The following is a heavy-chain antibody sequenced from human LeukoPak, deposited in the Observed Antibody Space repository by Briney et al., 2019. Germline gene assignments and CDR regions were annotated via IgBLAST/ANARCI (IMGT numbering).Heavy chain of an antibody. J-gene: IGHJ3*01. CDR2: IYHSGST. CDR3: ARAPYYGATKDGFDV. Sequence: SGTLSLTCAVSGGSISSTNWWRWVRQPPGKGLEWIGEIYHSGSTNYNPSLKSRVTISVDKSKNQFSLRLSSVTAADTAVYYCARAPYYGATKDGFDVWGQGTVVTVSS. V-gene: IGHV4-4*02. CDR1: GGSISSTNW. D-gene: IGHD4/OR15-4a*01.